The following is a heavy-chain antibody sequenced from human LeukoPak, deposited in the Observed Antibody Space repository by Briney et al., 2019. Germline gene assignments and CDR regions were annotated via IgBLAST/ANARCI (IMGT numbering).Heavy chain of an antibody. CDR3: ATLLYGSGSYPTRDDAFDI. Sequence: SETLSLTCTVSGGSTSSSSYYWGWIRQPPGKGLEWIGSIYYSGSTYYNPSLKSRVTISVDTSKNQFSLKLSSVTAADTAVYYCATLLYGSGSYPTRDDAFDIWGQGTMVTVSS. CDR1: GGSTSSSSYY. J-gene: IGHJ3*02. D-gene: IGHD3-10*01. CDR2: IYYSGST. V-gene: IGHV4-39*01.